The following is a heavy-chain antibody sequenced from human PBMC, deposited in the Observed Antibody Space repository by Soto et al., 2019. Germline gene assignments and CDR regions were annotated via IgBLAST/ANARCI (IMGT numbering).Heavy chain of an antibody. Sequence: QLQLQESGSGLVKPSQTLSLTCAVSGGSISSGGYSWSWIRQPPGKGLEWIGYIYHSGGTYYNPSRNSRFTISVDRAKNQFSLKLSSVTGADTAVYYCARGITTVTTIDYWGQGTLVTVSS. J-gene: IGHJ4*02. CDR1: GGSISSGGYS. CDR2: IYHSGGT. V-gene: IGHV4-30-2*01. CDR3: ARGITTVTTIDY. D-gene: IGHD4-4*01.